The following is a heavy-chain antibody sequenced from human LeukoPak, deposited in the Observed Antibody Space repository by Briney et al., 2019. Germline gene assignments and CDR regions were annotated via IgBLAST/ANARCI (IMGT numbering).Heavy chain of an antibody. CDR3: AEDPRARWVGSALDV. CDR1: GFTFSSYG. Sequence: PGGSLRLSCAASGFTFSSYGMHWVRQAPGKGLEWVAFIRYDGSNKYYADSVKGRFTISRDNSKNTLYLQMNSLRAEDTAVYYCAEDPRARWVGSALDVWGKGTTVTVSS. V-gene: IGHV3-30*02. CDR2: IRYDGSNK. D-gene: IGHD3-10*01. J-gene: IGHJ6*04.